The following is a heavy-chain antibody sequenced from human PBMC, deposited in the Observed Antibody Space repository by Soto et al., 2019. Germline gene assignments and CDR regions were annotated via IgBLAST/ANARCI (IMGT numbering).Heavy chain of an antibody. D-gene: IGHD5-12*01. J-gene: IGHJ3*02. CDR2: IYSGGST. Sequence: EVQLVESGGGLIQPGGSLRLSCAASGFTVSSNHMSWVRQAPGKGLEWVSLIYSGGSTYYADSVKGRFTISRDNSENTLYLQMNSLRAEDTAVYYCAIRRGYRGYDSAIDIWGQGTMVTVSS. CDR3: AIRRGYRGYDSAIDI. V-gene: IGHV3-53*01. CDR1: GFTVSSNH.